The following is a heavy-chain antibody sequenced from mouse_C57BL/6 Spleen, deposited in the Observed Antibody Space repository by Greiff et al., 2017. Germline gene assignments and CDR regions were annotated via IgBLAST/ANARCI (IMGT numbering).Heavy chain of an antibody. D-gene: IGHD2-4*01. Sequence: VQLQQSGPELVKPGASVKMSCKAPGYTFTDYNMHWVKQSHGKSLEWIGYINPNNGGTSYNQKFKGKATLTVNKSSSTAYMGLRSLTSEDSAVYYCARGPFYYDYPSYAMDYWGQGTSVTVSS. CDR1: GYTFTDYN. CDR2: INPNNGGT. CDR3: ARGPFYYDYPSYAMDY. J-gene: IGHJ4*01. V-gene: IGHV1-22*01.